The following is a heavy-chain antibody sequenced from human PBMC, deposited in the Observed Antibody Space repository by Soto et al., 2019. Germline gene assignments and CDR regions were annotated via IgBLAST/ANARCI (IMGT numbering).Heavy chain of an antibody. CDR1: GGSFSGYY. V-gene: IGHV4-34*01. J-gene: IGHJ4*02. Sequence: QVQLQQWGAGLLKPSETLSLTCAVYGGSFSGYYWSWIRQPPGKGLEWIGEINHSGSTNYNPSLXRXVXXSVDTSKNQFSLKLSSVTAADTAVYYCARGTLGRYWGQGTLVTVSS. CDR3: ARGTLGRY. CDR2: INHSGST.